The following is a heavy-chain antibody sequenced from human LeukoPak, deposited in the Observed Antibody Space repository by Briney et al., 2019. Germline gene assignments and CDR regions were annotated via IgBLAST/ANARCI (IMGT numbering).Heavy chain of an antibody. CDR2: ISGSGGGA. J-gene: IGHJ5*02. CDR3: AKPSHRSGWYYWFDP. D-gene: IGHD6-19*01. V-gene: IGHV3-23*01. Sequence: AGSLRLSCAASGLTFSSYAMSWVRQAPGKGLEWVSAISGSGGGAYYADSVRGRFTISRDNSKNTLYLQMNSLRAEDTAVYYCAKPSHRSGWYYWFDPWGEGTLVTVSS. CDR1: GLTFSSYA.